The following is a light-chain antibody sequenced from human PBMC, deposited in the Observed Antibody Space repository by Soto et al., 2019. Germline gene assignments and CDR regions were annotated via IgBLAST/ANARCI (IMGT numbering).Light chain of an antibody. CDR2: DAS. J-gene: IGKJ4*01. V-gene: IGKV1-33*01. CDR3: QQYENFPKT. CDR1: QDINNY. Sequence: DIQMTQSPSSLSASVGDRVTITCQASQDINNYLNWYQQKPGKAPKLLIYDASNLETGVPSRFSGSGSGTDFTFSISSLQPEDIATYYCQQYENFPKTVGGGTKVDIK.